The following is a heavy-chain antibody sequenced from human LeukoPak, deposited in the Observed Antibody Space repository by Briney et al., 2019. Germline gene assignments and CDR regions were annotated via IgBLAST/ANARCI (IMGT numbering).Heavy chain of an antibody. J-gene: IGHJ6*03. V-gene: IGHV4-59*11. CDR2: IYYSGST. CDR1: GGSISSHY. CDR3: ARGTYYYYYMGV. Sequence: SETLSLTCTVSGGSISSHYWSWIRQPPGQGLEWIGYIYYSGSTNYNPSLKSRVTISVDTSKNQFSLKLSSVTAADTAVYYCARGTYYYYYMGVWGKGTTVTVSS.